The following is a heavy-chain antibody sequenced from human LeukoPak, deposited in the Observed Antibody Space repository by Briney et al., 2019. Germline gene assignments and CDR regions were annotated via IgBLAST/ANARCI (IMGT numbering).Heavy chain of an antibody. CDR1: GFSFPNSL. CDR2: VVVGSGNT. D-gene: IGHD4-17*01. J-gene: IGHJ4*02. CDR3: ARGGDYTFDY. Sequence: SVKVSCKASGFSFPNSLVHWVRQARGQRLEWIGWVVVGSGNTNYAQKFQERVTITRDMSTSSAYMEVSSLRSEDTAVYYCARGGDYTFDYWGQGTLVTVSS. V-gene: IGHV1-58*01.